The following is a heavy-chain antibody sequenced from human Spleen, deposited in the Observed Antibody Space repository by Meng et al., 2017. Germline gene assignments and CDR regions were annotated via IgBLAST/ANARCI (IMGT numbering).Heavy chain of an antibody. D-gene: IGHD3-10*01. CDR1: GFTFNNFG. V-gene: IGHV3-23*01. Sequence: GGSLRLSCVASGFTFNNFGMSWVRQAPGKGLEWVSAISGSGSSPYYADSVKGRFTISRDNSKNTLYLQMNSLRAEDTALYYCAKYSYGLGDYFDYWGQGALVTVSS. J-gene: IGHJ4*02. CDR3: AKYSYGLGDYFDY. CDR2: ISGSGSSP.